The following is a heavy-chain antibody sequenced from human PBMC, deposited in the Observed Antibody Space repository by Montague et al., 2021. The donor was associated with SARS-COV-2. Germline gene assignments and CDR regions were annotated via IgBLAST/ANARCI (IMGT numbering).Heavy chain of an antibody. D-gene: IGHD1-1*01. CDR3: AKGTTTGYFYGMDV. Sequence: SLRLSCAASGFTFDDYAMHWVRQVPGKGLEWVSGISWNSGRIGYVDSVRGRFTISRGNAKNSLYLQMNSLRAGDTALYFCAKGTTTGYFYGMDVWGQGTTVTVSS. J-gene: IGHJ6*02. CDR1: GFTFDDYA. V-gene: IGHV3-9*01. CDR2: ISWNSGRI.